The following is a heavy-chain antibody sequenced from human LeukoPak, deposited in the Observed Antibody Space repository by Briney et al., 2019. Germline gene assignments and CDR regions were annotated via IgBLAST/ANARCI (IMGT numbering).Heavy chain of an antibody. J-gene: IGHJ4*02. Sequence: GESLKISCKGSGYSFTSYWIGWVRQMPGKGLEWMGRIDPSDSYTNYSPSFQGHVTISADKSISTAYLQWSSLKASDTAMYYCAIAYIDYDILTGYGDYWGQGTLVTVSS. CDR3: AIAYIDYDILTGYGDY. V-gene: IGHV5-10-1*01. D-gene: IGHD3-9*01. CDR1: GYSFTSYW. CDR2: IDPSDSYT.